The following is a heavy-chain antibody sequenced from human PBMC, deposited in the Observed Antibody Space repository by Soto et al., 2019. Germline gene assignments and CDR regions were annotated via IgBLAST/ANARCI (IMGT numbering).Heavy chain of an antibody. J-gene: IGHJ4*02. CDR1: GFTFDDYA. Sequence: EVQLVESGGGLVQPGRSLRLSCAASGFTFDDYAMHWVRQAPGKGLEWVSGISWNSGSIGYADSVKGRFTISRDNAKNSLYLQMNSLRAEDTALYYCAEGGVVAATDFDYWGQGTLVTVSS. D-gene: IGHD2-15*01. V-gene: IGHV3-9*01. CDR2: ISWNSGSI. CDR3: AEGGVVAATDFDY.